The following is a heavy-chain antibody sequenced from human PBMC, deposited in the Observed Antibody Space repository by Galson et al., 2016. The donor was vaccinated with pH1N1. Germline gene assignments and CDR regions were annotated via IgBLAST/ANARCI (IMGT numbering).Heavy chain of an antibody. V-gene: IGHV3-53*01. CDR2: IYSGDTT. Sequence: LRLSCAASGFSVSFSYLSWVRQAPGKGLEWVSIIYSGDTTYYTDSMKGRFTISRDISKNTLYLQMNSLRAEDTAVYYCAREGPVPGAFDYWGQGTLVTVSA. D-gene: IGHD6-19*01. J-gene: IGHJ4*02. CDR1: GFSVSFSY. CDR3: AREGPVPGAFDY.